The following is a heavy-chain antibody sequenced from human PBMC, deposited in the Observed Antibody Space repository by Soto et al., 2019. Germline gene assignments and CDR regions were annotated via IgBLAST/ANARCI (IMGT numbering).Heavy chain of an antibody. V-gene: IGHV3-33*01. CDR3: ARDQTGGTVTTYGMDV. CDR1: GFTFSSYG. CDR2: IWYDGSNK. Sequence: GGSLRLSCAASGFTFSSYGMHWVRQAPGKGLEWVAVIWYDGSNKYYADSVKGRFTISRDNSKNTLYLQMNSLRAEDTAVYYCARDQTGGTVTTYGMDVWGQGTTVTVSS. J-gene: IGHJ6*02. D-gene: IGHD4-4*01.